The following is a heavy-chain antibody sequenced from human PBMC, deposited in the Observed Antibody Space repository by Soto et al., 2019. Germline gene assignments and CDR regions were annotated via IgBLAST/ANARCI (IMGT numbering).Heavy chain of an antibody. Sequence: QVQLQESGPALVKPPQTLSLTCTVSGGSISSGGYYRSCFCQHPGKDLEWIRYIYYSGSTYYNPSLKSRVTISVDPSKNQFSLKLSSVTAGDTAVYYCARAKLLLWFGELYYWGQGALVTGSS. CDR3: ARAKLLLWFGELYY. CDR2: IYYSGST. V-gene: IGHV4-31*03. J-gene: IGHJ4*02. CDR1: GGSISSGGYY. D-gene: IGHD3-10*01.